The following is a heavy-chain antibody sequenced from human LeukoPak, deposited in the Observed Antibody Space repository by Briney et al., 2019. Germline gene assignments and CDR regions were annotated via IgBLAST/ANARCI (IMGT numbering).Heavy chain of an antibody. CDR3: ARGPPGNYDFWSGYYGWARPAWFDP. V-gene: IGHV4-34*01. CDR2: INHSGST. Sequence: ETLSLTCAVYGGSFSGYYWSWIRQPPGKGLEWIGEINHSGSTNYNPSLKSRVTISVDTSKNQFSLKLSSVTAADTAVYYCARGPPGNYDFWSGYYGWARPAWFDPWGQGTLVTVSS. CDR1: GGSFSGYY. J-gene: IGHJ5*02. D-gene: IGHD3-3*01.